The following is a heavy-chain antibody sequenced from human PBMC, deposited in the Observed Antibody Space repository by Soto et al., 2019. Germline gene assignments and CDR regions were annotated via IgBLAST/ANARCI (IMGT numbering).Heavy chain of an antibody. Sequence: ASVKVSCKASGGTFSSYTISWVRQAPGQGLEWMGRIIPILGIANYAQKFQGRVTITADKSTSTAYMELSSLRSEDTAVYYCARGIAVAGTDYFDYWGQGTLVTVSS. J-gene: IGHJ4*02. CDR2: IIPILGIA. CDR3: ARGIAVAGTDYFDY. V-gene: IGHV1-69*02. D-gene: IGHD6-19*01. CDR1: GGTFSSYT.